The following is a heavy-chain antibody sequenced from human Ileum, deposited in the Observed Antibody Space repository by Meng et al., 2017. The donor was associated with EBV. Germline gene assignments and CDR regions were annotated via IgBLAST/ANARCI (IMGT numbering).Heavy chain of an antibody. CDR2: IYHGGST. V-gene: IGHV4-4*02. CDR1: GDSMTNNNW. D-gene: IGHD2-8*01. Sequence: QVQLRESGPVLVKSSGTLSLTCGVSGDSMTNNNWWTWVRQPPGKGLEWIGEIYHGGSTNYNPSLQSRATISVDMSKKQFSLKLRSVTAADTAVYYCARTGVGLAFDYWGLGTLVTVSS. CDR3: ARTGVGLAFDY. J-gene: IGHJ4*02.